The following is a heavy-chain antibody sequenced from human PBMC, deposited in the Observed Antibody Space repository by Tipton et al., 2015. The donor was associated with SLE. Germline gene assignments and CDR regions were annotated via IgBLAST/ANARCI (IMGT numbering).Heavy chain of an antibody. J-gene: IGHJ2*01. CDR1: GGSISSSSYY. CDR3: ASRGAAAAPGWYFDL. CDR2: IYYSGST. Sequence: TLSLSCTVSGGSISSSSYYWGWIRQPPVKGLEWIGSIYYSGSTNYNPSLKSRVTISVDTSKNQFPLKLSSVTAADTAVYYCASRGAAAAPGWYFDLWGRGTLVTVSS. D-gene: IGHD6-13*01. V-gene: IGHV4-39*06.